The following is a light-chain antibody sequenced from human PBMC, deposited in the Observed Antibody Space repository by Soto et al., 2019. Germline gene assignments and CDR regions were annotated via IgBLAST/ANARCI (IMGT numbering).Light chain of an antibody. CDR3: QQANGFPIT. CDR2: AAS. CDR1: QGIGNY. V-gene: IGKV1-27*01. J-gene: IGKJ5*01. Sequence: DIRRTQSPSSLAASVGDRVTITCRASQGIGNYLAWYQKKPGKVPKLMIYAASTLQSGVPSRFSGSGSGTEVNLTISRLQTEDFATYYCQQANGFPITFGQGTRLEIK.